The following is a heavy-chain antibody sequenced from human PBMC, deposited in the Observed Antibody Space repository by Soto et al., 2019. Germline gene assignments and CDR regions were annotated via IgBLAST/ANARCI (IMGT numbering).Heavy chain of an antibody. CDR1: GFTFSSYA. CDR2: ISYDGSNK. Sequence: GGSLRLSCAASGFTFSSYAMHWVRQAPGKGLEWVAVISYDGSNKYYADSVKGRFTISRDNSKNTLYLQMNSLRAEDTAVYYCARMYYYYGMDVWGQGTTVTVSS. V-gene: IGHV3-30-3*01. J-gene: IGHJ6*02. CDR3: ARMYYYYGMDV. D-gene: IGHD2-8*01.